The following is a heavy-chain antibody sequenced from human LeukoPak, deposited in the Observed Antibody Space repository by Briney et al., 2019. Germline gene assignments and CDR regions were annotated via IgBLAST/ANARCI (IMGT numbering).Heavy chain of an antibody. V-gene: IGHV3-23*01. CDR1: GFTFSSYA. CDR3: AKIPSRYSGSYYGDYFDY. D-gene: IGHD1-26*01. J-gene: IGHJ4*02. Sequence: GGSLRLSCAASGFTFSSYAMSWVRQAPGKGLEWVSAISGSGGSTYYADSVKGRFTISRDNSKNTLYLQMNSLRAEDTAVYYCAKIPSRYSGSYYGDYFDYWGQGTLVTVSS. CDR2: ISGSGGST.